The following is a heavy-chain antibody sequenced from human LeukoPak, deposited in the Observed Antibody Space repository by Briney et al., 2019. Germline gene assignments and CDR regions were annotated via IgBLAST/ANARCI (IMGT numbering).Heavy chain of an antibody. D-gene: IGHD5-24*01. CDR3: ASAGGLQPDY. J-gene: IGHJ4*02. V-gene: IGHV4-61*02. CDR2: IYTSGST. CDR1: GGSISSGSYY. Sequence: SQTLSLTCTVSGGSISSGSYYWSWIRQPAGKGLDWIGRIYTSGSTNYNPSLKGRVTISVDTSKNQFSLKLSSVTAADTAVYYCASAGGLQPDYWGQGTLVTVSS.